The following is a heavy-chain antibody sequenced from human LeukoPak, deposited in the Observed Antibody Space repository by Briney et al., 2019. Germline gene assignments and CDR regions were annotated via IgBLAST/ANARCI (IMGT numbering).Heavy chain of an antibody. CDR1: GFSFSDAW. D-gene: IGHD3-10*01. CDR3: TTYGSGRKFDY. Sequence: PRGSLRLSCAASGFSFSDAWMSWVRQIPGKGLEWVGRIESKTDGGTTDYAAPVKGRFTISRDDSTNTLYLQMNSLKSEDTAVYYCTTYGSGRKFDYWGQGILVTVSS. V-gene: IGHV3-15*04. CDR2: IESKTDGGTT. J-gene: IGHJ4*02.